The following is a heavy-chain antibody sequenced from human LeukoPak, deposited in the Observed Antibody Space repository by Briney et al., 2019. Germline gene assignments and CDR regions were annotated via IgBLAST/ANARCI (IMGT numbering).Heavy chain of an antibody. Sequence: SSETLSLTCTVSGYSISSGYYWGWIRQPPGKGLEWIGSIYHSGSTYYNPSLKSRVTISVDTSKNQFSLKLSSVTAADTAVYYCARIGSSWAAGAFDIWGQGTMVTVSS. V-gene: IGHV4-38-2*02. CDR3: ARIGSSWAAGAFDI. J-gene: IGHJ3*02. CDR2: IYHSGST. CDR1: GYSISSGYY. D-gene: IGHD6-13*01.